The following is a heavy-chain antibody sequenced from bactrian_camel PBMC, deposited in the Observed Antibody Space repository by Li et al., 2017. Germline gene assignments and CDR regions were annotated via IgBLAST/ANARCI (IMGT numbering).Heavy chain of an antibody. CDR3: ARPKHRINSRNHADNWDDFMY. V-gene: IGHV3S60*01. CDR2: KSGRGEIR. CDR1: GFEIYNTE. J-gene: IGHJ4*01. Sequence: HVQLVESGGGSVQAGGSLRLSCTVSGFEIYNTEMGWYRQVPGKECELVSIKSGRGEIRYSDSVKGRFIISQGNAKNTMYLQMNSLKAEDTAVYYCARPKHRINSRNHADNWDDFMYRGQGTQVTVS. D-gene: IGHD1*01.